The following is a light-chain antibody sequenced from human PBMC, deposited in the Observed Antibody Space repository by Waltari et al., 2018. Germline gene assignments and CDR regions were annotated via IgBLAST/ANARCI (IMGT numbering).Light chain of an antibody. Sequence: SYELTQPPSVSVSPGQTARITCSGDDLPNQSAYWYQQKPGQAPVVIIYKDIERPSGIPERFSGSSSGTIVTLTISGVQAEDEAEYYCQSSDSSSTYVVFGGGTKLTVL. J-gene: IGLJ2*01. CDR3: QSSDSSSTYVV. CDR1: DLPNQS. CDR2: KDI. V-gene: IGLV3-25*03.